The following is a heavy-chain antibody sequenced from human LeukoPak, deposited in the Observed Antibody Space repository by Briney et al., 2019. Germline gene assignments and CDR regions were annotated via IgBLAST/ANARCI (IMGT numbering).Heavy chain of an antibody. Sequence: SETLSLTCTVSRGSISSGSYYWSWIRQPPGKGLEWIGEINHSGSTNYNPSLKSRVTISVDTSENQFSLKLSSVTAADTAVYYCARVYYYDSSGYFPAFDIWGQGTMVTVSS. J-gene: IGHJ3*02. CDR3: ARVYYYDSSGYFPAFDI. D-gene: IGHD3-22*01. CDR2: INHSGST. CDR1: RGSISSGSYY. V-gene: IGHV4-39*07.